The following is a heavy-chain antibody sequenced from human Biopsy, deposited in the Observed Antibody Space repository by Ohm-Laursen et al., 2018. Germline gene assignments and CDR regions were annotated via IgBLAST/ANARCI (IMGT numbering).Heavy chain of an antibody. CDR1: GFSLSNGRMG. CDR2: FFPHDEK. V-gene: IGHV2-26*01. CDR3: ARILGSTVTTYSAMDV. D-gene: IGHD4-17*01. J-gene: IGHJ6*02. Sequence: TQTLTLTCSVYGFSLSNGRMGVSWIRQPPGKALEWLAHFFPHDEKAYSTSLKSRLTISKETSKSQVVLTMTNLDPVDTATYYCARILGSTVTTYSAMDVWGQGTTVTVSS.